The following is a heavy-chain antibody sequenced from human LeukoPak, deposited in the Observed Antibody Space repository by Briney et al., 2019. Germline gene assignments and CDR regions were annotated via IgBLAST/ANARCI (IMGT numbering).Heavy chain of an antibody. Sequence: GGSLRLSCAASGFTFNDYDMRWVRQVTGKGLEWVSSLHTAGDAHYSVSVRGRFIISRDRSKTSFYLQMNSPRAEDSAMYYCSRGGQRAGYAFDIWGQGTVVTVSS. J-gene: IGHJ3*02. CDR3: SRGGQRAGYAFDI. CDR2: LHTAGDA. CDR1: GFTFNDYD. V-gene: IGHV3-13*01.